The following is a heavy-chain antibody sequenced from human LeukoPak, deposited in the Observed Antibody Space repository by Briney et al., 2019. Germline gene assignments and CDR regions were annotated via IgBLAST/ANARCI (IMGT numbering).Heavy chain of an antibody. CDR3: ARDGSIAVAGHVGY. CDR1: GGTFSSYT. CDR2: IIPILGIA. D-gene: IGHD6-19*01. J-gene: IGHJ4*02. V-gene: IGHV1-69*04. Sequence: ASVKVSCEASGGTFSSYTISWVRQAPGQGLEWMGRIIPILGIANYAQKFQGRVTITADKSTSTAYMELSSLRSEDTAVYYCARDGSIAVAGHVGYWGQGTLVTVSS.